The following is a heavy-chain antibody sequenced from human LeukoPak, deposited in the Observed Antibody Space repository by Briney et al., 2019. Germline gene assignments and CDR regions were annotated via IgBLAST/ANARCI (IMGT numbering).Heavy chain of an antibody. V-gene: IGHV1-69*13. Sequence: SVKVSCKASGGTFSSYAISWVRQAPGQGLEWMGGIIPIFGTANYAQKFQGRVTITADESTSAAYMELRSLRSDDTAVYYCARVAPSRAYYMDVWGKGTTVTVSS. CDR1: GGTFSSYA. CDR3: ARVAPSRAYYMDV. CDR2: IIPIFGTA. J-gene: IGHJ6*03.